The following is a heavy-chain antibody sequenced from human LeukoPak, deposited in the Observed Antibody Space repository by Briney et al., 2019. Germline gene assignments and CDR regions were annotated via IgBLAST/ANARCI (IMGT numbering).Heavy chain of an antibody. Sequence: SEGSLRLSCAASGIVFSNTAMNWARQSPGRGLEWVSAISGGGERTFYADSVKGRFTISRDNSKNMVYLQMNSLRADDTAIYYCGKDGGQYSSGPEFDPRGQGALVTVSS. CDR1: GIVFSNTA. J-gene: IGHJ5*02. CDR3: GKDGGQYSSGPEFDP. CDR2: ISGGGERT. V-gene: IGHV3-23*01. D-gene: IGHD6-19*01.